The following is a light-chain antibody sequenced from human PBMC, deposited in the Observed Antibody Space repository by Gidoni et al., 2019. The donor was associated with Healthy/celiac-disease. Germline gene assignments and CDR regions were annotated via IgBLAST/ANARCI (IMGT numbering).Light chain of an antibody. CDR1: PSILHSNGYIY. CDR2: VGS. CDR3: MQALQTPYT. J-gene: IGKJ2*01. Sequence: IVMTQSLLSLPVTPVEPAYIACSSSPSILHSNGYIYLDWYLQKPGQSPQLLIYVGSNRASGVPDRFSGSGSGTDFTLKISRVEAEDVGVYYCMQALQTPYTFGQXTKLEIK. V-gene: IGKV2-28*01.